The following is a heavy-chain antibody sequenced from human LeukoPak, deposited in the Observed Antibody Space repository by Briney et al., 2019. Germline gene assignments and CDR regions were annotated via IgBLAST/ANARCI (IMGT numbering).Heavy chain of an antibody. Sequence: SETLSLTCTVSGGSISSYYWSWIRQPPGKGLEWIGHIYYSGSTNYNPSLKSRVTISVDTSKNQFSLKLSSVTAADTAVYYCARGATTSWYFDLWGRGTLVTVSS. CDR3: ARGATTSWYFDL. D-gene: IGHD1-26*01. CDR2: IYYSGST. CDR1: GGSISSYY. J-gene: IGHJ2*01. V-gene: IGHV4-59*08.